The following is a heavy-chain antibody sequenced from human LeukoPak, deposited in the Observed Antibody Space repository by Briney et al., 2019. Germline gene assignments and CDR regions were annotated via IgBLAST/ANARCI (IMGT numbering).Heavy chain of an antibody. J-gene: IGHJ4*02. CDR3: ARIAVAGSATGGYFDY. CDR1: GGTFSSYA. Sequence: GGPVKVSCKASGGTFSSYAISWVRQAPGQGLEWMGGIIPIFGTANYAQKFQGRVTITADESTSTAYMELSSLRSEDTAVYYCARIAVAGSATGGYFDYWGQGTLVTVSS. D-gene: IGHD6-19*01. CDR2: IIPIFGTA. V-gene: IGHV1-69*13.